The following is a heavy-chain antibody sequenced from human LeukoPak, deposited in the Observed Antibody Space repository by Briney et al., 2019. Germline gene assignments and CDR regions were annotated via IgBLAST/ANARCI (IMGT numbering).Heavy chain of an antibody. CDR1: GYRFTTYW. D-gene: IGHD2-8*01. Sequence: GESLKFSCKGSGYRFTTYWIGGFRQMPGKGLEWTGIIYAGNSDTRYSPSFQCQVTISADKTISTAYLQWSRLKASDTAMYYWARYETGYCTNGVWHHLNWFDPWGQGTLVTVSS. CDR3: ARYETGYCTNGVWHHLNWFDP. J-gene: IGHJ5*02. V-gene: IGHV5-51*03. CDR2: IYAGNSDT.